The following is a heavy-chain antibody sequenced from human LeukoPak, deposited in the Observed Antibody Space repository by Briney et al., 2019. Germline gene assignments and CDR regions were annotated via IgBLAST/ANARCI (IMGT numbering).Heavy chain of an antibody. CDR2: IYYSGST. J-gene: IGHJ5*02. V-gene: IGHV4-59*01. CDR3: ARGGYYGSGNDFRFDP. Sequence: SETWSLTCTVSGGSISSYYWSWFRQPPGKGLEWIGYIYYSGSTNYKPSLKSRVTISVDTSKNQFSLKLNSVTAADTAVYYCARGGYYGSGNDFRFDPWGQGTLVTVSS. D-gene: IGHD3-10*01. CDR1: GGSISSYY.